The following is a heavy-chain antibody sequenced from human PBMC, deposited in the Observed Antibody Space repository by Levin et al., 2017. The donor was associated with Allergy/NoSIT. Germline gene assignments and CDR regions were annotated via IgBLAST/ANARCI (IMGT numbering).Heavy chain of an antibody. CDR1: GFTFNNAW. CDR2: IKSKTNGGTT. CDR3: ITEYYSSSWFEY. V-gene: IGHV3-15*01. J-gene: IGHJ4*02. D-gene: IGHD6-13*01. Sequence: LSLTCAASGFTFNNAWMSWVRQAPGKGLEWVGRIKSKTNGGTTDYAAPVKGRFTISRDDSKNTLYLQMNSLKTEDTAVYYCITEYYSSSWFEYWGQGTQVTVSS.